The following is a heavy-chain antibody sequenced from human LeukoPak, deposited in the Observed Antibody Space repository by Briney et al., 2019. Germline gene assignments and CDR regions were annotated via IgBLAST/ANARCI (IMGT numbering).Heavy chain of an antibody. V-gene: IGHV4-59*01. D-gene: IGHD5-18*01. CDR2: IYYTGST. CDR1: GGPLNDYY. Sequence: SDTLSLTCTVSGGPLNDYYWTWPRHPRGEGLVWLAYIYYTGSTNYNPSLKSRVTIPHDTPKNQFFLKLNSVTAADTAVYFCARELYLGYNDGSYYYYYMDVWGKGTTVTVSS. CDR3: ARELYLGYNDGSYYYYYMDV. J-gene: IGHJ6*03.